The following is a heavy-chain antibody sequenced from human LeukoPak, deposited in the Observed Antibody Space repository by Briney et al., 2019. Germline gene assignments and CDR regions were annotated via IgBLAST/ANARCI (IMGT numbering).Heavy chain of an antibody. V-gene: IGHV3-7*01. CDR3: ARTVPGYPDDYFDY. CDR1: GLTFSRHW. D-gene: IGHD6-19*01. Sequence: GGSLRLSCAASGLTFSRHWMSWVRQAPGKGLERVAHMNQDGSAIYSIDSVKGRFTISRDNDKNSLYLQMTGLTVADTAVYYCARTVPGYPDDYFDYWGQGTLVTVSS. J-gene: IGHJ4*02. CDR2: MNQDGSAI.